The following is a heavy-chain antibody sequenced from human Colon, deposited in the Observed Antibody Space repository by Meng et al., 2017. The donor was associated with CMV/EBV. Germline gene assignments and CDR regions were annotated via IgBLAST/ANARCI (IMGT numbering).Heavy chain of an antibody. D-gene: IGHD2-2*01. J-gene: IGHJ5*02. CDR2: ISSSGSTI. CDR1: GFTFSDYY. Sequence: GESLKISCAASGFTFSDYYMSWIRQAPGKGLEWVSYISSSGSTIYYADSVKGRFTISRDNAKNSLYLQMNSLRAEDTAVYYCASPPDIVVPDNWFDPWGQGTLVTVSS. V-gene: IGHV3-11*04. CDR3: ASPPDIVVPDNWFDP.